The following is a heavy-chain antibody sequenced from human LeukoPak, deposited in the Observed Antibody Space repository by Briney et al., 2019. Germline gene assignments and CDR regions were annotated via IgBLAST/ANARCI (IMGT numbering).Heavy chain of an antibody. J-gene: IGHJ4*02. Sequence: SETLSLTCAVYGGSFSGYYWSWIRQPPGKGLEWIGEIKHSGSTNYNPSLKSRVTISVDTSKNQFSLKLSSVTAADTAVYYCARIRSTASPSTDCSGGSCYGYWGQGTLVTVSS. V-gene: IGHV4-34*01. CDR3: ARIRSTASPSTDCSGGSCYGY. CDR1: GGSFSGYY. CDR2: IKHSGST. D-gene: IGHD2-15*01.